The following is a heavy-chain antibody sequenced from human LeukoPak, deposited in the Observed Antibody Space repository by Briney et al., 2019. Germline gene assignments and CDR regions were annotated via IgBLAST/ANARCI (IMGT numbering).Heavy chain of an antibody. Sequence: SETLSLTCAVYGGSFSGYYWSWIRQPPGKGLEWIGEINHSGSTNHNPSLKSRVTISVDTSKNQFSLKLSSVTAADTAVYYCASSGLRCYDFWSGYKTRRAFDYWGQGTLVTVSS. V-gene: IGHV4-34*01. CDR3: ASSGLRCYDFWSGYKTRRAFDY. D-gene: IGHD3-3*01. CDR1: GGSFSGYY. CDR2: INHSGST. J-gene: IGHJ4*02.